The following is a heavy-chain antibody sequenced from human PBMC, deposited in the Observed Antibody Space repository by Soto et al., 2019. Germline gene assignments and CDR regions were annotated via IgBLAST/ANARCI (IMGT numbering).Heavy chain of an antibody. V-gene: IGHV4-59*01. CDR2: IYSSGST. CDR3: ARVLGNDAFDI. CDR1: GGSISNYY. Sequence: SETLSLTCTVSGGSISNYYWSWIRQPPGRGLEWIGYIYSSGSTNYNPSLTSRVTISVDTSKNQFSLQLTSVTAADTAVYYCARVLGNDAFDIWGQGTIVNV. J-gene: IGHJ3*02. D-gene: IGHD3-3*02.